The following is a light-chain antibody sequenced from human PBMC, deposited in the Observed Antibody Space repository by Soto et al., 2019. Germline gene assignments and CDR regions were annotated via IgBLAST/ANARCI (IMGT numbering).Light chain of an antibody. V-gene: IGKV3-20*01. J-gene: IGKJ4*01. CDR2: GAS. CDR1: QSISSSY. CDR3: QQYGSPPFT. Sequence: DIVLTQSPGTLSLSPGERATLSCRASQSISSSYLAWFQQKPGQSPRLLIYGASSRPTGIPDRFSGSGSGTDFTLAISRLEPEEFALYYCQQYGSPPFTFGGGTKVEIK.